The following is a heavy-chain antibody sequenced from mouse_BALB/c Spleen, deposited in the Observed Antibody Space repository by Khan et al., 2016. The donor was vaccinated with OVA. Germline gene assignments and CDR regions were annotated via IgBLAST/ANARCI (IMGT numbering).Heavy chain of an antibody. CDR2: IWSDGST. D-gene: IGHD2-4*01. V-gene: IGHV2-6-1*01. CDR1: GFSLTNYG. J-gene: IGHJ4*01. CDR3: ARQPYYHYKMMDY. Sequence: VQLQESGPGLAAPSQSLSITCTISGFSLTNYGVHWVRQPPGKGLEWLVVIWSDGSTTYNSALKSRLTITKDNSQSQVFLKMNSLQTDDTAIYFCARQPYYHYKMMDYWGQGTSVTVSS.